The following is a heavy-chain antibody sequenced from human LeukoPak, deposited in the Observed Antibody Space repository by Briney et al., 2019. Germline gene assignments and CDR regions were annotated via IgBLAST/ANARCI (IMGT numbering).Heavy chain of an antibody. CDR3: ARGYCSSTSCYDTTFGY. V-gene: IGHV3-20*04. CDR1: GFTFDDYG. CDR2: INWNGDST. J-gene: IGHJ4*02. Sequence: GGSLRLSCAASGFTFDDYGMSWVRQAPGKGLEWVSGINWNGDSTGYADSVKGRFTISRANAKNSLYLQINSLRAEDTAVYYCARGYCSSTSCYDTTFGYWGQGTLVTVSS. D-gene: IGHD2-2*01.